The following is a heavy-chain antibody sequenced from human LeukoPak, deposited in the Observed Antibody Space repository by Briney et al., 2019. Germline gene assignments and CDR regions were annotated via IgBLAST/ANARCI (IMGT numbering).Heavy chain of an antibody. CDR2: ISVYNGNT. D-gene: IGHD2-15*01. CDR1: GYTFTSYG. V-gene: IGHV1-18*01. Sequence: ASVKVSCKASGYTFTSYGISWVRQAPGQGLEWMGWISVYNGNTNYAQKLQGRVTMTTDTSTSTAYMELRSLRSDDTAVYYCARVGGVVVAAKIDYWGQGTLVTVSS. J-gene: IGHJ4*02. CDR3: ARVGGVVVAAKIDY.